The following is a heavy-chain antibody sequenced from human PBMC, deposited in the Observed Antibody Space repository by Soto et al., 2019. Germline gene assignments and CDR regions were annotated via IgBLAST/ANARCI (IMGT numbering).Heavy chain of an antibody. CDR3: ARVGIPGTTGWFDP. D-gene: IGHD1-1*01. J-gene: IGHJ5*02. Sequence: QITLKESGPTLVKPTQTLTLTCTFSGFSLSTSGVGVGWIRQPPGKALEWVALIYWNDDEHYNPSLKSRLTSTKDTSKNQVVLTMTNVAPVDTATYSFARVGIPGTTGWFDPWGQGTLVTVSS. CDR1: GFSLSTSGVG. CDR2: IYWNDDE. V-gene: IGHV2-5*01.